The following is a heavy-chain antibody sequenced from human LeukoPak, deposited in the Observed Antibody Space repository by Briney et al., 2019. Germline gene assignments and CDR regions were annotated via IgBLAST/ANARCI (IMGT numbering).Heavy chain of an antibody. CDR1: GFTFSSYS. CDR2: ISSSSSYI. CDR3: ARDEYCDILTGYYQYYYYYGMDV. V-gene: IGHV3-21*01. Sequence: KAGGSLRLSCAASGFTFSSYSMNWVRQAPGKGLEWVSSISSSSSYIYYADSVKGRFTISRDNAKNSLYLQMNSLRAEDTAVYYCARDEYCDILTGYYQYYYYYGMDVWGQGTTVTVSS. D-gene: IGHD3-9*01. J-gene: IGHJ6*02.